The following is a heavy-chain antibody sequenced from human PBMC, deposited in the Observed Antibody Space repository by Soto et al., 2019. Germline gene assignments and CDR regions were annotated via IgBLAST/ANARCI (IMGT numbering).Heavy chain of an antibody. Sequence: GGSLSLSCVASGFTFSIYGMHWFSHAPGQGLQWVAVISYDGSNIYDADSIKGRFTISRDNSRNTLYMQMNSLRAGDTAVYYCAKSYQRGGEAYYDWYFDLWGRGTLVTVCS. V-gene: IGHV3-30*18. CDR3: AKSYQRGGEAYYDWYFDL. CDR2: ISYDGSNI. D-gene: IGHD2-21*01. J-gene: IGHJ2*01. CDR1: GFTFSIYG.